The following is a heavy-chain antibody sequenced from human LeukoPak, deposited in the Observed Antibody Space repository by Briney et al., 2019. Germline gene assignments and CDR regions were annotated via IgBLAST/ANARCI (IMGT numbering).Heavy chain of an antibody. CDR1: GYTFTSYG. D-gene: IGHD3-22*01. V-gene: IGHV1-18*01. CDR2: ISAYNGNT. J-gene: IGHJ4*02. CDR3: ARDRIDYYDSRRYPPDY. Sequence: ASVKVSCKASGYTFTSYGISWVRQAPGQGLEWMGWISAYNGNTNYAQKFQGRVTITADKSTSTAYMELSSLRSEDTAVYYCARDRIDYYDSRRYPPDYWGQGTLVTVSS.